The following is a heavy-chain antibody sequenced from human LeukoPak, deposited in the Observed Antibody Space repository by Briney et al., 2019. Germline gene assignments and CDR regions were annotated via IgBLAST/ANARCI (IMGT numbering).Heavy chain of an antibody. CDR1: GFTFSSYA. J-gene: IGHJ4*02. CDR3: AKDPFVSYYYDSSGYYYAFDY. D-gene: IGHD3-22*01. CDR2: ISGSGGST. V-gene: IGHV3-23*01. Sequence: GGSLRLSCAASGFTFSSYAMSWVRQAPGKGLEWVSAISGSGGSTYYADSVKGRFTISRDNSKNTLYLQMNSLRAEDTAVYYCAKDPFVSYYYDSSGYYYAFDYWGQGTLVTVSS.